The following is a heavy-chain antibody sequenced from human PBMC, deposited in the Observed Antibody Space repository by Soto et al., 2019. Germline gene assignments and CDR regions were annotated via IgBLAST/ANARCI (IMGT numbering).Heavy chain of an antibody. CDR1: GGSISSGDYY. CDR2: IHYSGDT. V-gene: IGHV4-31*03. CDR3: ARRHRATTTFDS. Sequence: QVQLQESGPGLVKPSQTLSLTCTVSGGSISSGDYYWSWIRQHPGMRLEWIGYIHYSGDTYYNPSLKSRVTMSVDTSKKQFSLKLRSVTVADTAVYYCARRHRATTTFDSWGQGTLVTVSS. J-gene: IGHJ4*02.